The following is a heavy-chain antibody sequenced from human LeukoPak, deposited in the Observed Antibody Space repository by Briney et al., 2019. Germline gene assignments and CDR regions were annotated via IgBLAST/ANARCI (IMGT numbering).Heavy chain of an antibody. J-gene: IGHJ4*02. D-gene: IGHD2-21*01. V-gene: IGHV1-24*01. CDR1: GYTLTELS. CDR2: FDPEDGET. Sequence: APVKVSCKVSGYTLTELSMHWVRQAPGKGLEWMGGFDPEDGETIYAQKLQGRITITADTSTDTTYLELGSLRSEDTAMFYCATDRLGSPLDFWGRGTLVTVSS. CDR3: ATDRLGSPLDF.